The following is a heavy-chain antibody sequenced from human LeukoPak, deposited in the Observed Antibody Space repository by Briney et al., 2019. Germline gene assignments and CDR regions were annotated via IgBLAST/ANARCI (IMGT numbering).Heavy chain of an antibody. CDR1: GFAFSSYA. J-gene: IGHJ4*02. CDR3: ARAVVRGVNPLDY. CDR2: ISGSGGST. Sequence: PGGSLRLSCAASGFAFSSYAMSWVRQAPGKGLEWVSAISGSGGSTYYADSVKGRFTISRDNAKNTLYLQMNSLRAEDTAVYYCARAVVRGVNPLDYWGQGTLVTVSS. V-gene: IGHV3-23*01. D-gene: IGHD3-10*01.